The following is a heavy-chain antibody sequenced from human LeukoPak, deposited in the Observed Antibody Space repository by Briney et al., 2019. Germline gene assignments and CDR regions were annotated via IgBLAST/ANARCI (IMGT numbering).Heavy chain of an antibody. J-gene: IGHJ5*02. CDR2: MNPNSGNT. CDR3: ARGIAARPGWFDP. D-gene: IGHD6-6*01. Sequence: ASVKVSCKASGYTFTSYGISWVRQATGQGLEWMGWMNPNSGNTGYAQKFQGRVTMTRNTSISTAYMELSSLRSEDTAVYYCARGIAARPGWFDPWGQGTLVTVSS. CDR1: GYTFTSYG. V-gene: IGHV1-8*02.